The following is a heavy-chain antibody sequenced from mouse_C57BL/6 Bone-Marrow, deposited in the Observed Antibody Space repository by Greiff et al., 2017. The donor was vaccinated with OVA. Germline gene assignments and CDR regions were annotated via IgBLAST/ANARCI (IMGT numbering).Heavy chain of an antibody. V-gene: IGHV5-4*03. CDR1: GFTFSSYA. Sequence: EVKVEESGGGLVKPGGSLKLSCAASGFTFSSYAMSWVRQTPEKRLEWVATISDGGSYTYYPDNVKGRFTISRDNAKNNLYLQMSHLKSEDTAMYYCARLDGGYYFDYWGQGTTLTVSS. CDR3: ARLDGGYYFDY. CDR2: ISDGGSYT. J-gene: IGHJ2*01.